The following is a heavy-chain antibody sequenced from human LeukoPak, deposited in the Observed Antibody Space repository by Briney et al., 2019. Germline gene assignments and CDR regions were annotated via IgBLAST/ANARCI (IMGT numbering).Heavy chain of an antibody. V-gene: IGHV4-4*02. Sequence: SGTLSLICGVSGGSISSTNWWTWVRQPPGKGLEWIGEVHLDGRTNYNPSLESRLTMSVDLSENHISLKLTSVTTADTAVYYCAREGGFYRPLDYSGQGTLVTVSS. CDR1: GGSISSTNW. CDR2: VHLDGRT. J-gene: IGHJ4*02. D-gene: IGHD3-3*01. CDR3: AREGGFYRPLDY.